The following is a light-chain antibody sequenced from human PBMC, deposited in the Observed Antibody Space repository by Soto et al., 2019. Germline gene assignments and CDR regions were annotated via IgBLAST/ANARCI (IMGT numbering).Light chain of an antibody. J-gene: IGLJ1*01. CDR2: QVS. Sequence: QSVLTQPASVSGSPGQSITISCTGTSSDVGNYNYVSWYQQHPGKAPQLMIFQVSNRASGVSNRFSGSKSGDTASLTISGLQAEDEADYYCSSYITSSTLYVFGTGTKVTVL. CDR3: SSYITSSTLYV. V-gene: IGLV2-14*01. CDR1: SSDVGNYNY.